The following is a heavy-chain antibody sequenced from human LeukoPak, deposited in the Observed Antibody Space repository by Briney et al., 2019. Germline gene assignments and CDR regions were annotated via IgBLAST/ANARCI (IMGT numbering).Heavy chain of an antibody. V-gene: IGHV4-39*07. CDR1: GGSISSSSYY. CDR2: IYYSGST. J-gene: IGHJ6*03. CDR3: AKDSKIVGPTFRSYHYMDV. D-gene: IGHD1-26*01. Sequence: SETLSLTCTVSGGSISSSSYYWGWIRQPPGRGLEWIGIIYYSGSTYYNPSLKSRVTISVDTSKDQFSLKLSSVTAEDTAVYYCAKDSKIVGPTFRSYHYMDVWGKGTTVTVSS.